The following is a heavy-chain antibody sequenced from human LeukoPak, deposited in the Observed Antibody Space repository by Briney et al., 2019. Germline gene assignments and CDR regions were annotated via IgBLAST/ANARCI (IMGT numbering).Heavy chain of an antibody. CDR1: GGSISSHY. J-gene: IGHJ4*02. D-gene: IGHD5-24*01. CDR3: ARLRLATFSVDY. V-gene: IGHV4-59*11. CDR2: IYYSGST. Sequence: SETLSLTCTVSGGSISSHYWSWIRQPPGKGLEWVGYIYYSGSTNYNPSLKSRVTISVDTSKNQFSLKLSSLTAADTAVYYCARLRLATFSVDYWGRETLVTASS.